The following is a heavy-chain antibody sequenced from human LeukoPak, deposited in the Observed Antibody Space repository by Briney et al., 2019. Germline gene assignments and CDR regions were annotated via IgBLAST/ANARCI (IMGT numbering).Heavy chain of an antibody. D-gene: IGHD5-12*01. CDR2: INPNSGGT. CDR1: GYTFTSYY. CDR3: ARAGGYSGYDVQVWFDP. Sequence: ASVKVSCKASGYTFTSYYMHWVRQAPGQGLEWMGWINPNSGGTNYAQKFQGRVTMTRDTSISTAYMELSRLRSDDTAVYYCARAGGYSGYDVQVWFDPWGQGTLVTVSS. V-gene: IGHV1-2*02. J-gene: IGHJ5*02.